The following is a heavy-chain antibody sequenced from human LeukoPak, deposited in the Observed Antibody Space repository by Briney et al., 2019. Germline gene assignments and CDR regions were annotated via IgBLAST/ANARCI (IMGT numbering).Heavy chain of an antibody. CDR3: ARDDPYYYYYMDV. V-gene: IGHV4-61*02. J-gene: IGHJ6*03. CDR1: GGSISSGSYY. CDR2: ISTSGST. Sequence: KSSQTLSLTCTVSGGSISSGSYYWSWIRQPAGKGLEWIGRISTSGSTNYNPSLKSRVTMSVDTSKNQFSLKLSSVTAADTAVYYCARDDPYYYYYMDVWGKGTTVTVSS.